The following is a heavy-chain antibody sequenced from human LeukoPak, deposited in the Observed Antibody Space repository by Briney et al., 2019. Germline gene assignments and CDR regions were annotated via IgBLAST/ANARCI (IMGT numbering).Heavy chain of an antibody. CDR1: GGSISSSSYY. CDR2: IYYSGST. J-gene: IGHJ4*02. V-gene: IGHV4-39*07. D-gene: IGHD4-11*01. Sequence: SETLSLTCTVSGGSISSSSYYWGWIHQPPGKGLEWIGSIYYSGSTNYNPSLKSRVTISVDTSKNQFSLKLSSVTAADTAVYYCARDERTTVTTHRFDYWGQGTLVTVSS. CDR3: ARDERTTVTTHRFDY.